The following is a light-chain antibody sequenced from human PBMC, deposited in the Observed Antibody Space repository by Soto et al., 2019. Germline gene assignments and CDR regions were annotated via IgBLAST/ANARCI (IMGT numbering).Light chain of an antibody. CDR2: DAS. Sequence: EIVLTQSPGTLSLSPWERATLSCRASQSVGTYLAWYQQKPGQAPRLLIYDASNRATGIPARFSGSGSGTDFTLTISSLEPEDFAVYYCQQRSNWPPHFGGGAKVDIK. CDR3: QQRSNWPPH. CDR1: QSVGTY. J-gene: IGKJ4*01. V-gene: IGKV3-11*01.